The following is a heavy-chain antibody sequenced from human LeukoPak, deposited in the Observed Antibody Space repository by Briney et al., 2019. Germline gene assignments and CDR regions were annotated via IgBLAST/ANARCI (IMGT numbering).Heavy chain of an antibody. CDR3: ASPSISGGWYSKDY. CDR1: GGSISSSSYY. D-gene: IGHD6-19*01. V-gene: IGHV4-39*01. Sequence: PSETLSLTCTVSGGSISSSSYYWGWIRQPPGKGLEWFGSIYYSGSTYYNPSLKSRVTISVDTSKNQFSLKLSSVTAADTAVYYCASPSISGGWYSKDYCGQGTLVTVSS. J-gene: IGHJ4*02. CDR2: IYYSGST.